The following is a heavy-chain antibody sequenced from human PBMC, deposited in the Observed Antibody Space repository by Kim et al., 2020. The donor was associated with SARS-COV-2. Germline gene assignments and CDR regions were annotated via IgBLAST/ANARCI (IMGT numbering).Heavy chain of an antibody. CDR3: AATSPAPGF. CDR1: KFTFTNYV. V-gene: IGHV3-23*05. CDR2: ISASGQNT. Sequence: GGSLRLSCAASKFTFTNYVMTWVRQAPGKGLEWVSSISASGQNTYYALSMRGRFTISRDNSENTVYLHLQSLSAEDTAIYYCAATSPAPGFWGQGTLVTVSS. D-gene: IGHD6-6*01. J-gene: IGHJ4*02.